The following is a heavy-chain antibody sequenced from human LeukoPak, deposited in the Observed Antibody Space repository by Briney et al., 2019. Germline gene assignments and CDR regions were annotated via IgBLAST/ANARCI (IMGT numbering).Heavy chain of an antibody. Sequence: GGSLRLSCAASGFTFDDYAMHWVRQAPGKGLEWVSGISWNSGSIGYADSVKGRFTISRDNSKNTLYLQMNSLRAEDTAVYYCAKSPFITIFGVAGGSGAPFDYWGQGTLVTVSS. J-gene: IGHJ4*02. V-gene: IGHV3-9*01. CDR2: ISWNSGSI. CDR1: GFTFDDYA. D-gene: IGHD3-3*01. CDR3: AKSPFITIFGVAGGSGAPFDY.